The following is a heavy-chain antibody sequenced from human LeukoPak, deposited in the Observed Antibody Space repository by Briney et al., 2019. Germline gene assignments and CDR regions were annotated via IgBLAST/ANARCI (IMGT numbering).Heavy chain of an antibody. D-gene: IGHD4-11*01. J-gene: IGHJ6*03. CDR1: GGSISSSSYY. V-gene: IGHV4-39*07. CDR3: AQDHDYSTAVYYYYYMDV. Sequence: TSETLSLTCTVSGGSISSSSYYWGWIRQPPGKGLEWIGSIYSSGSTYYNPSLKSRVTMSVDTSKNQFSLKLSSVTAADTAVYYCAQDHDYSTAVYYYYYMDVWGKGTTVTVSS. CDR2: IYSSGST.